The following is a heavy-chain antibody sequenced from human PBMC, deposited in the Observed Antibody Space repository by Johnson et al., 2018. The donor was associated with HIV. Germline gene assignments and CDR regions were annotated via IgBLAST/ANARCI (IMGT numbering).Heavy chain of an antibody. CDR2: IKSKTDGGTT. CDR1: GFTFSNAW. Sequence: VQLVESGGGLVKPGGSLRLSCAASGFTFSNAWMSWVRQAPGKGLEWVGRIKSKTDGGTTDYAAPVKGRFTISRDDSKNTLYLQMNSQKTEDTAVYYCTTDGAGAGAFDIWGQGTMVTVSS. V-gene: IGHV3-15*01. CDR3: TTDGAGAGAFDI. J-gene: IGHJ3*02. D-gene: IGHD1-26*01.